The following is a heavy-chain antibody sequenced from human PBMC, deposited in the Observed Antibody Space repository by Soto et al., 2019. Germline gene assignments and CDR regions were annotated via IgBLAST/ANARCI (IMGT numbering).Heavy chain of an antibody. D-gene: IGHD6-19*01. V-gene: IGHV3-23*01. CDR2: ISGSGGST. CDR1: GFTFSSYA. CDR3: AKFRTGGIAVAIDAFDI. Sequence: EVQLLESGGGLVQPGGSLRLSCAASGFTFSSYAMSWVRQAPGKGLEWVSAISGSGGSTYYADSVKGRFTISRDNSKNTLYLQMNSLRAEDTAVYYCAKFRTGGIAVAIDAFDIWGQGTMVTVCS. J-gene: IGHJ3*02.